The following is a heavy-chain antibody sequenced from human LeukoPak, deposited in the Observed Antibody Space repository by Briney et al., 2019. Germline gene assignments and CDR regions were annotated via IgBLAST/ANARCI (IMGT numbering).Heavy chain of an antibody. CDR3: ARGAYYYED. CDR1: GFTYSSHS. CDR2: ISSSSSTI. D-gene: IGHD3-22*01. J-gene: IGHJ4*02. Sequence: GGSLRLSCAASGFTYSSHSMNWVRQAPGKGLEWVSYISSSSSTIYYADSVKGRFTISRDNAKNSLYLQMNSLRAEDTAVYYCARGAYYYEDWGQGTLVTVSS. V-gene: IGHV3-48*01.